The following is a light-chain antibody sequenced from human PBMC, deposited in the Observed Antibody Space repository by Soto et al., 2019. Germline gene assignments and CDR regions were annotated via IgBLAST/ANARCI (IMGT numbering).Light chain of an antibody. J-gene: IGLJ2*01. CDR1: SNDVGGYNY. CDR3: SSYTGSDVVV. V-gene: IGLV2-14*01. Sequence: QAVVTQPASVSGSPGQSITISCTGTSNDVGGYNYVSWYQQPPGKAPKLMIYDVSNRPSGVSNRFSGSKSGNTASLTISGLQAEDEADYYCSSYTGSDVVVFGGGTKLTVL. CDR2: DVS.